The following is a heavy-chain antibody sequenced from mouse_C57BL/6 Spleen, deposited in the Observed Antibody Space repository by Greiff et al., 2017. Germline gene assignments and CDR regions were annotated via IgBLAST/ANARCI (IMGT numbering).Heavy chain of an antibody. Sequence: QVQLQQPGAELVLPGASVKLSCKTSGYTFTSYWMHWVKQRPGQGLEWIGEIDPSASYSTYNQKFKGKSTLTVDQSSSTAYMQLRSLTSEDSAVYYCARSNDGYWYFDVWGTGTTVTVSS. J-gene: IGHJ1*03. CDR3: ARSNDGYWYFDV. V-gene: IGHV1-69*01. D-gene: IGHD2-3*01. CDR2: IDPSASYS. CDR1: GYTFTSYW.